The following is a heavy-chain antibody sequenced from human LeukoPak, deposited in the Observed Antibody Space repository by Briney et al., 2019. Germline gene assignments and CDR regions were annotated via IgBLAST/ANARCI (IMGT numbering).Heavy chain of an antibody. D-gene: IGHD4-23*01. V-gene: IGHV4-31*03. CDR1: GGSISSGGYY. CDR2: IYYSGST. J-gene: IGHJ4*02. Sequence: SQTLSLTCTVSGGSISSGGYYWSWIRQHPGKGLEWIGYIYYSGSTYYNPSLKSRVAISVDTSKNQFSLKLSSVTAADTAVYYCARDRRGYGGNSASEWGQGTLVTVSS. CDR3: ARDRRGYGGNSASE.